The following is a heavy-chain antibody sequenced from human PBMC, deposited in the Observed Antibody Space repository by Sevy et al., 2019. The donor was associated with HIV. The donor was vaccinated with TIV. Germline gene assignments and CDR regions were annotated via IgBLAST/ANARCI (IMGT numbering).Heavy chain of an antibody. V-gene: IGHV3-21*01. CDR3: ARGVQTYDAFDI. CDR2: ISGISNYI. Sequence: GGSLRLSCAASGFTFSSYSMNWVRQAPGKGLEWVSSISGISNYIYYADSVKGRFSISRDNAKNSLYLQMNSLRAEDTDIYYCARGVQTYDAFDIWGQGTMVTVSS. CDR1: GFTFSSYS. D-gene: IGHD6-6*01. J-gene: IGHJ3*02.